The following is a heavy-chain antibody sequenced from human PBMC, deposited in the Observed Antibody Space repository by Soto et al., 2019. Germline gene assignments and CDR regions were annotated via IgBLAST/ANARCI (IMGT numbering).Heavy chain of an antibody. J-gene: IGHJ4*02. V-gene: IGHV3-33*01. CDR3: AYGSGSYYNVFDY. CDR1: GFTFSSHG. Sequence: GGSLRLSCAASGFTFSSHGMHWVRQAPGKGLEWVAVIWYDGSNKYYVDSVKGRFTISRDNSKNTLYLQMNSLRAEDTAVYYCAYGSGSYYNVFDYWGQGTLVTVSS. CDR2: IWYDGSNK. D-gene: IGHD3-10*01.